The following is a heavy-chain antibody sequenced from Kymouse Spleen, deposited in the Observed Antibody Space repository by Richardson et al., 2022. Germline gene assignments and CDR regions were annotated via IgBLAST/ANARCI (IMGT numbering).Heavy chain of an antibody. D-gene: IGHD3-3*01. CDR1: GFTFDDYG. CDR2: INWNGGST. Sequence: EVQLVESGGGVVRPGGSLRLSCAASGFTFDDYGMSWVRQAPGKGLEWVSGINWNGGSTGYADSVKGRFTISRDNAKNSLYLQMNSLRAEDTALYYCARANYDFWSGYYTYYFDYWGQGTLVTVSS. J-gene: IGHJ4*02. V-gene: IGHV3-20*d01. CDR3: ARANYDFWSGYYTYYFDY.